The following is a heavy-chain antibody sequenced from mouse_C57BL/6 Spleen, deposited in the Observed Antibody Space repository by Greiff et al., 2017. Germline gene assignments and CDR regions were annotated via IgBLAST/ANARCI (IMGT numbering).Heavy chain of an antibody. J-gene: IGHJ3*01. D-gene: IGHD2-2*01. Sequence: VQLQQSGPGLVQPSQSLSITCTVSGFSFTSYGVHWVRQSPGQGLEWLGVIWRGGSTDYNAAFMSSLSITTDNSNSQVFFKMNSLQADDTARYYCAKGGSTMVTTGTSFAYWGQGTLVTVSA. CDR2: IWRGGST. CDR3: AKGGSTMVTTGTSFAY. V-gene: IGHV2-5*01. CDR1: GFSFTSYG.